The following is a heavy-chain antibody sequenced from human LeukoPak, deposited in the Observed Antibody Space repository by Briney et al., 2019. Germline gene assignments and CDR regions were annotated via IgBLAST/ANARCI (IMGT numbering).Heavy chain of an antibody. J-gene: IGHJ4*02. D-gene: IGHD2-15*01. CDR1: GYTFTGYY. CDR2: INPNSGGT. V-gene: IGHV1-2*06. Sequence: GASVKVSCKASGYTFTGYYMHWVRQAPGQGLEWMGRINPNSGGTNYAQKFQGRVTMTRDTSISTAYMELSRLRSDDTAVYYCARARASGRSGFDYWGQGTLVTVSS. CDR3: ARARASGRSGFDY.